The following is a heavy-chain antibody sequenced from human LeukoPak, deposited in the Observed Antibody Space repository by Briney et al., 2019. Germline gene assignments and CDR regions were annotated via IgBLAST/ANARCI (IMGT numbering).Heavy chain of an antibody. CDR3: ARQSEDDYVWGSYRTHSDY. CDR1: GFTFSSYW. CDR2: IKQDGSEK. Sequence: PGGSLRLSCAASGFTFSSYWMSWVRQAPGKGLEWVANIKQDGSEKYYVDSVKGRFTISRDNAKNSLYLQMNSLRAEDTAVYYCARQSEDDYVWGSYRTHSDYWGQGTLVTVSS. V-gene: IGHV3-7*01. D-gene: IGHD3-16*02. J-gene: IGHJ4*02.